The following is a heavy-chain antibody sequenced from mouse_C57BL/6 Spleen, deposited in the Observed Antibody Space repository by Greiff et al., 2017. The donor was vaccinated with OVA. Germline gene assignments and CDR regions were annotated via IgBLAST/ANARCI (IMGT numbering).Heavy chain of an antibody. CDR2: IDPSDSYT. D-gene: IGHD1-1*01. J-gene: IGHJ1*03. Sequence: QVQLQQPGAELVMPGASVKLSCKASGYTFTSYWMHWVKQRPGQGLEWIGEIDPSDSYTNYNQKFKGKSTLTVDKSSSTAYMQLSSLTSEDSAVYYCARGAVAHWYFDVWGTGTTGTVSS. CDR1: GYTFTSYW. V-gene: IGHV1-69*01. CDR3: ARGAVAHWYFDV.